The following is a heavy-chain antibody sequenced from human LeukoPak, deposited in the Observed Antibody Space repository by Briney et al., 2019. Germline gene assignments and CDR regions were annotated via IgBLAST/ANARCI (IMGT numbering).Heavy chain of an antibody. Sequence: GGSLRLSCAASGFTFSSYWMNWVRQAPGKGLEWVANIKQDGSQKYYVDSVKGRFTISRDNAKNSLYLQLNSLRAEDTAVYYCARVDMGDAFDIWGQGTMVTVSS. D-gene: IGHD1-26*01. CDR2: IKQDGSQK. V-gene: IGHV3-7*04. CDR1: GFTFSSYW. J-gene: IGHJ3*02. CDR3: ARVDMGDAFDI.